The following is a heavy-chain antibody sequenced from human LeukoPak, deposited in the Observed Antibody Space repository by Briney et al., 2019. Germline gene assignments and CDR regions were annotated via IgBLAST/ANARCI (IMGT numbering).Heavy chain of an antibody. CDR2: IDSYNSI. V-gene: IGHV3-69-1*02. D-gene: IGHD1-26*01. Sequence: VRSLRLSCAASGLTFDIYTMIWVRQAPRKGLKWVSSIDSYNSIYYADSLKGRFTISRDNAKNSLVLQMNSLGAEDTAVYYCARYASYKYSGTYYYDYWGQGTLVSVSS. J-gene: IGHJ4*02. CDR3: ARYASYKYSGTYYYDY. CDR1: GLTFDIYT.